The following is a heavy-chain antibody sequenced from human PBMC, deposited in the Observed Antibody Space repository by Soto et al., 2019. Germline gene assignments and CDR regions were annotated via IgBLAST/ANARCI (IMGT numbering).Heavy chain of an antibody. J-gene: IGHJ6*02. Sequence: QVQLQESGPGLVKPSQTLSLTYTVSGGSISSGGYYWSWIRQHPGKGLEWIGYIYYSGSTYYNPSLKSRVTISVDTSKNQFSLKLSSVTAADTAVYYCARDANLMVRGTDGMDVWGQGTTVTVSS. CDR2: IYYSGST. CDR3: ARDANLMVRGTDGMDV. D-gene: IGHD3-10*01. V-gene: IGHV4-31*03. CDR1: GGSISSGGYY.